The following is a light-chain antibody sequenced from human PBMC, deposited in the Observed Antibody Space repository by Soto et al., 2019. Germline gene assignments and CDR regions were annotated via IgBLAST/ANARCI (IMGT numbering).Light chain of an antibody. CDR1: RGDIGGYNY. Sequence: QSVLTQPASVSGSPGQSITISCTGTRGDIGGYNYVSWYQQHPGKAPKLLISEVTNRPSGVSNRFSGSKSGNTASLTISGLQAEDEADYYCSSYTTNITPVVFGGGTKLTVL. J-gene: IGLJ2*01. CDR3: SSYTTNITPVV. V-gene: IGLV2-14*01. CDR2: EVT.